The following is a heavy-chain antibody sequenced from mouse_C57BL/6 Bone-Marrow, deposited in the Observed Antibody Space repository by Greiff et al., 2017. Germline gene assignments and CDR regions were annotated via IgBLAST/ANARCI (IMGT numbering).Heavy chain of an antibody. CDR3: ARWDGNYPPYAMDY. Sequence: QVQLQQPGAELVKPGASVKMSCKASGYTFTSYWITWVKQRPGQGLEWIGDIYPGSGSTNYNEKFKSKATLTVDTSSSTAYMQLSSLTSEDSAVYYCARWDGNYPPYAMDYWGQGTSVTVSS. CDR1: GYTFTSYW. D-gene: IGHD2-1*01. J-gene: IGHJ4*01. V-gene: IGHV1-55*01. CDR2: IYPGSGST.